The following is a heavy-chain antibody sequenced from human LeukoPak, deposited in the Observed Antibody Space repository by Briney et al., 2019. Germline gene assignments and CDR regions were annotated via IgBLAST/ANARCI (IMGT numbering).Heavy chain of an antibody. CDR2: IYYSGST. CDR3: ARGLKKIINYYDSRGHNWFDP. CDR1: GGSISSGGYY. V-gene: IGHV4-31*03. D-gene: IGHD3-22*01. Sequence: SQTLSLTCTVSGGSISSGGYYWSWIRQHPGQGLEWIGYIYYSGSTNYNPSLKSRVTISVDTSKNQFSLKLSSVTAADTAVYYCARGLKKIINYYDSRGHNWFDPWGQGTLVTVSS. J-gene: IGHJ5*02.